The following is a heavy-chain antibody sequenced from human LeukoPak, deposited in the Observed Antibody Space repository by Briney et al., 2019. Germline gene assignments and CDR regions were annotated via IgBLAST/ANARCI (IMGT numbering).Heavy chain of an antibody. Sequence: GMPLRLSCAASGFIFSSYGMHWVRQAPGKGLEWVAVIWYDGSNKYYADSVKGRFTISRDNSKNTLYLQMNSLRAEDTAVYYCARAYYDYVWGSYRPPGYWGQGTLVTVSS. D-gene: IGHD3-16*02. CDR2: IWYDGSNK. CDR3: ARAYYDYVWGSYRPPGY. V-gene: IGHV3-33*08. J-gene: IGHJ4*02. CDR1: GFIFSSYG.